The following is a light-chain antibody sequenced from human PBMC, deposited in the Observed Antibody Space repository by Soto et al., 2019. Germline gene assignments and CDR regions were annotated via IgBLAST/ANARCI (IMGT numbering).Light chain of an antibody. CDR2: EVS. CDR1: SSDVGSYNR. Sequence: QSVLTQPPSVSGSPGQSVTISCTGTSSDVGSYNRVSWYQQPPGTAPKLLIYEVSNRPSGVPDRFFGSKSGNTASLTISGLQAEDEADYYCSSFTRSTTWVFGGGTKLTVL. CDR3: SSFTRSTTWV. V-gene: IGLV2-18*02. J-gene: IGLJ3*02.